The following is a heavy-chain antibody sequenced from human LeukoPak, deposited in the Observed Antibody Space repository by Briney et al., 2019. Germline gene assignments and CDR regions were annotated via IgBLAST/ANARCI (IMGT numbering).Heavy chain of an antibody. CDR1: GFTFSSYG. CDR3: AKSLGATRGYFEY. CDR2: IRGSGDIT. Sequence: GGSLRLSCAASGFTFSSYGMSWVRQAPGKGLEWVSTIRGSGDITYYADSVKGRFTISRDNSKNTLYLQMNSLRAEDTAVYYCAKSLGATRGYFEYWGQGTLVTVSS. V-gene: IGHV3-23*01. D-gene: IGHD1-26*01. J-gene: IGHJ4*02.